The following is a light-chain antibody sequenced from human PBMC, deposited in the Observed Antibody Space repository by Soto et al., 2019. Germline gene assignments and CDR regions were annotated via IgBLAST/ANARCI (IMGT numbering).Light chain of an antibody. Sequence: DIHMTQSPSTLSASVGDGVTITCRASRNISVWLAWYQQRPGKAPKFLIYDASNLETGVSSRFSGSGSGTEFTLTIRSLLPDDFATYYCQQYDSSSPTFGQGTKLEIK. V-gene: IGKV1-5*01. CDR2: DAS. CDR3: QQYDSSSPT. CDR1: RNISVW. J-gene: IGKJ2*01.